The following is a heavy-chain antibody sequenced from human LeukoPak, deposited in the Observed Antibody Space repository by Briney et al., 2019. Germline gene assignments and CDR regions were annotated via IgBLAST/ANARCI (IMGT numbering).Heavy chain of an antibody. CDR3: ARASIAAAGKVDY. CDR1: GGSISSGSYY. D-gene: IGHD6-13*01. Sequence: SETLSLTCTVSGGSISSGSYYWSWIRQPAGKGLEWIGRIYTSGSTNYNPSLKSRVTISADTSKNQFSLKLSSVTAADTAVYYCARASIAAAGKVDYWGQGTLVTVSS. CDR2: IYTSGST. J-gene: IGHJ4*02. V-gene: IGHV4-61*02.